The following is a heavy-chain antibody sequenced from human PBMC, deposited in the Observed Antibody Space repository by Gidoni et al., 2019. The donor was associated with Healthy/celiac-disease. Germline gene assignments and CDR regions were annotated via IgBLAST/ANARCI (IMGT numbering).Heavy chain of an antibody. Sequence: EVQLLESGGGLVQPGGSLRLSCAASGFTFSSYAMSWVRQAPGKGLEGVSAISGSGGSTYYAGTVKGRFTISRDNSKNTLYLQMNSLRAEDTAVYYCAKGGAAAGTASYNWFDPWGQGTLVTVSS. CDR3: AKGGAAAGTASYNWFDP. V-gene: IGHV3-23*01. D-gene: IGHD6-13*01. CDR1: GFTFSSYA. J-gene: IGHJ5*02. CDR2: ISGSGGST.